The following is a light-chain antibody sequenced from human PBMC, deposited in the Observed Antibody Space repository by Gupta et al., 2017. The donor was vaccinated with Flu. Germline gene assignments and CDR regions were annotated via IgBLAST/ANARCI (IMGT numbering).Light chain of an antibody. V-gene: IGLV2-8*01. CDR3: CSYGGSKF. Sequence: GQSVTISCTGTSSDVGGYNYVSWYQQHPGKAPKLIIYEVNTRPSGVPDRFSGSKSGNTASLTVSGLLAEDEADYYCCSYGGSKFFGGGTKLTVL. CDR2: EVN. CDR1: SSDVGGYNY. J-gene: IGLJ2*01.